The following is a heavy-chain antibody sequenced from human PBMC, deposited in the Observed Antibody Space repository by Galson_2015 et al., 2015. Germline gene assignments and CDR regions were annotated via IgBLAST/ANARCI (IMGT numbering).Heavy chain of an antibody. J-gene: IGHJ6*02. CDR2: INHSGST. V-gene: IGHV4-34*01. CDR3: ARVPMVRYFYYSAMDV. CDR1: GGSFSGYY. D-gene: IGHD3-10*01. Sequence: ETLSLTCAVYGGSFSGYYWSWIRQPPGKGLEWIGEINHSGSTNYNPSLKSRVTISVDTSKNQFSLRLSSVTAADTALYYCARVPMVRYFYYSAMDVWGQGTTVTVSS.